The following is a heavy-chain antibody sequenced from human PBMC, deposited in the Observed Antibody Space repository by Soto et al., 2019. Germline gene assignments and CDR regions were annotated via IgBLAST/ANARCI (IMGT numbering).Heavy chain of an antibody. D-gene: IGHD2-21*02. CDR2: IYYSERT. CDR1: AESISSSSYY. Sequence: SQTLSLTCIVSAESISSSSYYWGWLRQPPGKGLEWIGSIYYSERTYYNPSFKSRVTISIDTSKHQFSLKLSSVTATDTAVYYCARQRTTVVTQAYFDHWGQGALVTVSS. CDR3: ARQRTTVVTQAYFDH. J-gene: IGHJ4*02. V-gene: IGHV4-39*01.